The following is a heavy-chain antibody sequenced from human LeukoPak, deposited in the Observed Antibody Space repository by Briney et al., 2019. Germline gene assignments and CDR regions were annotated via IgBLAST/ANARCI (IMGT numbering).Heavy chain of an antibody. J-gene: IGHJ2*01. CDR3: AKVDLDWYFDL. Sequence: GRSLRLSCAASGFTFSSYAMHWVRQAPGKGLEWVAVISYDGSNKYYADFVKGRFTISRDNSKNTLYLQMNSLRAEDTAVYYCAKVDLDWYFDLWGRGTLVTVSS. CDR1: GFTFSSYA. CDR2: ISYDGSNK. V-gene: IGHV3-30-3*01.